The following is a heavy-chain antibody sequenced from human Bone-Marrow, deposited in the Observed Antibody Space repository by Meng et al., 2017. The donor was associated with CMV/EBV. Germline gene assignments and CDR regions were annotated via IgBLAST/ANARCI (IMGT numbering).Heavy chain of an antibody. CDR3: ASLRTWIQR. Sequence: SETLSLTCAVYGGSFSGYYWSWIRQPPGKGLEWIGEINHSGSTNYNPSLKSRATISVDTSKNQFSLKLSSVTAADTAMYYCASLRTWIQRWGQGTLVTVSS. V-gene: IGHV4-34*01. J-gene: IGHJ4*02. CDR1: GGSFSGYY. D-gene: IGHD5-18*01. CDR2: INHSGST.